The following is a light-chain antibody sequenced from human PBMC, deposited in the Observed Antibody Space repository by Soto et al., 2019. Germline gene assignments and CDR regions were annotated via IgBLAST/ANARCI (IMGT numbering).Light chain of an antibody. CDR3: QQYNNWPLT. V-gene: IGKV3-15*01. CDR1: QSVTSN. CDR2: GAS. J-gene: IGKJ1*01. Sequence: EIVLTQSPAILSLSPGERATLSCRASQSVTSNYLAWYQQKPGQAPRLLIYGASTRATGIPARFSSSGSGTEFTLTISSLQSEDFAVYYCQQYNNWPLTFGQGTKVDIK.